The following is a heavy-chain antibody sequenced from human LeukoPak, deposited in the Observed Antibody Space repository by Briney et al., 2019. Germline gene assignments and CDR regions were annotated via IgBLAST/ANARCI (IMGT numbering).Heavy chain of an antibody. CDR1: GYTFTSYD. CDR3: ARGSQTLPFLEWLAYYFDY. Sequence: ASVKVSCKASGYTFTSYDINWVRQATGQGLEWMGWMNPNSGNTGYAQKFQGRVTMTRNNSISTAYMELSSLRSEDTAVYYCARGSQTLPFLEWLAYYFDYWGQGTLVTVSS. J-gene: IGHJ4*02. CDR2: MNPNSGNT. V-gene: IGHV1-8*01. D-gene: IGHD3-3*01.